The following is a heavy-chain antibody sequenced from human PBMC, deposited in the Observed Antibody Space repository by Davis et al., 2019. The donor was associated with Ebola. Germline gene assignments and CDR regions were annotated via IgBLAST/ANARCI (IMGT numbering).Heavy chain of an antibody. CDR3: VRDGPDYYGLDV. CDR1: GDTFSSFA. V-gene: IGHV1-69*06. J-gene: IGHJ6*02. Sequence: SSVTVSCKASGDTFSSFAVSWVRQAPGQGLEWMGGIIPIFGTANYAQKFQGRVTIPQDTSTSTVSMEVTRLRSDDTAVYYCVRDGPDYYGLDVWGQGTAVTVSS. CDR2: IIPIFGTA.